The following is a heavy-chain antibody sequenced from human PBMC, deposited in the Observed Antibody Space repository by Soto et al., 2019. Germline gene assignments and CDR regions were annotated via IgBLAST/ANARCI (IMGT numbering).Heavy chain of an antibody. V-gene: IGHV4-59*01. J-gene: IGHJ4*02. CDR1: GASISRYY. Sequence: QVQLQESGPGLVKPSETLSLTCTVSGASISRYYWSWIRQPPGKGLEWIGYVDYSGSTNYNPSLKSRVTISVDTSKSQFSLKLSSVTAADTAMYYCARDTTPSLWGQGTLVTVSS. CDR2: VDYSGST. D-gene: IGHD1-1*01. CDR3: ARDTTPSL.